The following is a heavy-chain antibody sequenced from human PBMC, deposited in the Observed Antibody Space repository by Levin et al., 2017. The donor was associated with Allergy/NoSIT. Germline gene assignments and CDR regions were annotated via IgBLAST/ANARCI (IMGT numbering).Heavy chain of an antibody. D-gene: IGHD5-18*01. J-gene: IGHJ4*02. V-gene: IGHV5-51*01. Sequence: GESLKISCKTSGYSFTSYWIGWVRQMPGKGLEWMGVIYPGESDTSYSPSFQGQVTITADKSISTAYLQWSSLKAEDTAMYYCARVRGYSDGYPDYWGQGALVTVSS. CDR2: IYPGESDT. CDR3: ARVRGYSDGYPDY. CDR1: GYSFTSYW.